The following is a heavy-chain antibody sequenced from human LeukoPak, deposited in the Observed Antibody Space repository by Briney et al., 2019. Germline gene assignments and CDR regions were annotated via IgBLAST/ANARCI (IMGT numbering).Heavy chain of an antibody. V-gene: IGHV4-39*01. CDR1: GGSISELNYY. CDR2: IYYSGST. J-gene: IGHJ4*02. D-gene: IGHD1-26*01. Sequence: SETLSLTCSVSGGSISELNYYWGWIRQPPGKGLEWIGNIYYSGSTYNNPSLESRVVISVDTSRNQFSLKLTSVTATDTAVYYCARQGVVGATGFGFWGQGILVTVSS. CDR3: ARQGVVGATGFGF.